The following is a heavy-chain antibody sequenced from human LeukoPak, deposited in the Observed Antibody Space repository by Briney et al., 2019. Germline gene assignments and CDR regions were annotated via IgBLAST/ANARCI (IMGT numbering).Heavy chain of an antibody. Sequence: SETLSLTCAVYGGSFSGYYWSWIRQPPGKGLEWIGEINHSGSTNYIPSLKSRVTISVDTSKNQFSLKLSSVTAADTAVYYCAREPVAGTAKEYYFDYWGQGTLVTVSS. CDR2: INHSGST. CDR3: AREPVAGTAKEYYFDY. D-gene: IGHD6-19*01. CDR1: GGSFSGYY. V-gene: IGHV4-34*01. J-gene: IGHJ4*02.